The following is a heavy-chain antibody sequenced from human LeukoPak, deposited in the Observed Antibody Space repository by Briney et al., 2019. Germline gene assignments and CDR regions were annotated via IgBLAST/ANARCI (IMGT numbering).Heavy chain of an antibody. CDR2: ISTSGSSV. V-gene: IGHV3-48*03. CDR1: GFSFSTYE. D-gene: IGHD2-21*02. CDR3: ARVGREVTTGYFDD. J-gene: IGHJ4*02. Sequence: ETGGSLRLSCVASGFSFSTYEMNWVRQAPGKGLEWVVYISTSGSSVYYADSLKGRFTVSRDNAKSSLFLQVDSLTVADTAVYYCARVGREVTTGYFDDWGQGTLVAVSS.